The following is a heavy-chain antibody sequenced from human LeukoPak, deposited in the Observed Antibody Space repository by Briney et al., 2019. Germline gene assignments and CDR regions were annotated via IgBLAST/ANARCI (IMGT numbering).Heavy chain of an antibody. Sequence: SETLSLTCAVYGGSFSGYYWSWIRQPPGKGLEWIGEINHSGSTNYNPSLKSRVTISVDTSKNQFSLKLSSVTAADTAVYYCARADSRGAFDIWGQGTMVTVSS. D-gene: IGHD3-22*01. CDR3: ARADSRGAFDI. V-gene: IGHV4-34*01. CDR2: INHSGST. CDR1: GGSFSGYY. J-gene: IGHJ3*02.